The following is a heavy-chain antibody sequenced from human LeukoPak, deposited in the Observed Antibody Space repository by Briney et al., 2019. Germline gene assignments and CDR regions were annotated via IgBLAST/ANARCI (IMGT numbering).Heavy chain of an antibody. CDR3: VAGADCSSTSCYLV. V-gene: IGHV4-39*07. CDR1: GDSISTSSYY. D-gene: IGHD2-2*01. CDR2: IYHSGST. Sequence: SETLSLTCSVSGDSISTSSYYWGWIRQPPGKGLEWIGSIYHSGSTYYNPSLKSRVTISVDTSKNQFSLKLSSVTAPDTAVYYCVAGADCSSTSCYLVWGQGALVTVSS. J-gene: IGHJ4*02.